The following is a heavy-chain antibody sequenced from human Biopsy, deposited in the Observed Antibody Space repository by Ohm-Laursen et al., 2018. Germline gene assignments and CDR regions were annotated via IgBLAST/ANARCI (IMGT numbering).Heavy chain of an antibody. D-gene: IGHD2-15*01. CDR3: ASAHQYCSATTCNGGSDF. V-gene: IGHV3-7*01. Sequence: SLRLSCAASGFDFSDYSMSWVRQAPGKGLEWVANINQDGSEKYYVDSVKGRFTISRDNAKDSLDLQMSSLRVEDTALYYCASAHQYCSATTCNGGSDFWGQGTLVTVSS. CDR2: INQDGSEK. J-gene: IGHJ4*02. CDR1: GFDFSDYS.